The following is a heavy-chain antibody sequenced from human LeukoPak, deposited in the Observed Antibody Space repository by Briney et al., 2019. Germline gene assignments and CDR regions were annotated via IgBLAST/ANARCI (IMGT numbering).Heavy chain of an antibody. V-gene: IGHV4-59*08. CDR1: GGSISGYY. Sequence: SETLSLTCAVSGGSISGYYWSWIRQSPGRGLEYIGHIYSSGRTDCNPSLQSRVTISVDTSKNQFSLKLSSVTAADTAVYYCAGGYSSGQGIDYWGQGTLVTVSS. CDR3: AGGYSSGQGIDY. J-gene: IGHJ4*02. D-gene: IGHD6-19*01. CDR2: IYSSGRT.